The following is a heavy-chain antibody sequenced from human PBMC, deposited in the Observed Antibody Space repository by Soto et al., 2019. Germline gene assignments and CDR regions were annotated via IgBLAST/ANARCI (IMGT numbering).Heavy chain of an antibody. Sequence: QAQVVQSGAEVRKPGSSVKLSCKASEGTFNSYAIAWGRQAPGQGLEWMGGIIPYYNTLNYAQKFQDRVTITADDSTNTVYMELSSPRSDDTAVYFCASGASRWYPYFFDSWAQGTLVTVSS. J-gene: IGHJ4*02. V-gene: IGHV1-69*01. CDR3: ASGASRWYPYFFDS. D-gene: IGHD6-13*01. CDR1: EGTFNSYA. CDR2: IIPYYNTL.